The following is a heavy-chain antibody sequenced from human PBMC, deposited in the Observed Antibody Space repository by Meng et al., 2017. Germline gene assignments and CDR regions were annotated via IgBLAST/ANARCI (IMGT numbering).Heavy chain of an antibody. CDR2: INHSGST. D-gene: IGHD3-16*01. CDR1: VGSFSGYY. CDR3: ARGRGSWGY. V-gene: IGHV4-34*02. J-gene: IGHJ4*02. Sequence: QLHLPRCGAGLLQPSLSLSLSGAVYVGSFSGYYWSWIRQPPGKGLEWIGEINHSGSTNYNPSLKSRVTISVDTSKNQFSLKLSSVTAADTAVYYCARGRGSWGYWGQGTLVTVSS.